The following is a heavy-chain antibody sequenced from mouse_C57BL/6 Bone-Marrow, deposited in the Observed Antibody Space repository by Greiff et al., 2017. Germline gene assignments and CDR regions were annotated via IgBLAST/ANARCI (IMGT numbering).Heavy chain of an antibody. CDR3: ARGGGYPFAY. CDR2: ISSGGSYT. V-gene: IGHV5-6*01. Sequence: EVQVVESGGDLVKPGGSLKLSCAASGFTFSSYGMSWVRQTPDKRLEWVATISSGGSYTYYPASVKGRFTISRDNAKNTLYLQMSSLKSEDTAMYYCARGGGYPFAYWGQGTLVTVSA. D-gene: IGHD2-2*01. CDR1: GFTFSSYG. J-gene: IGHJ3*01.